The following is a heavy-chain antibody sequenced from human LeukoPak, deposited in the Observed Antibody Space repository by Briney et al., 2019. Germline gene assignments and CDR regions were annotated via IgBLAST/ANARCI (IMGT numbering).Heavy chain of an antibody. D-gene: IGHD2-8*02. V-gene: IGHV3-23*01. J-gene: IGHJ5*02. CDR3: ARVLTGSWDWFDP. Sequence: QTGGSLRLSCAASGFTFSSYAMSWVRQAPGKGLEWVSAISGSGGSTYYADSVKGRFTISRDNAKNTLYLQMSSLRAEDTAAYYCARVLTGSWDWFDPWGQGTLVTVSS. CDR2: ISGSGGST. CDR1: GFTFSSYA.